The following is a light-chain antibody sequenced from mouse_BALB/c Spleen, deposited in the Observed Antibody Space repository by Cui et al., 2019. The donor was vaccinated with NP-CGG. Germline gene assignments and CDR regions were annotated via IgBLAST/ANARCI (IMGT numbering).Light chain of an antibody. CDR1: TGAVTTSNY. V-gene: IGLV1*01. CDR2: GTN. Sequence: QPVVPQESALTTSHGETVTLTCRSSTGAVTTSNYANWVQEKPDHLFTGLIGGTNNRPPGVPARFSGSLIGDKAALTITGAQTEDEAIYFCALWYSNHWVFGGGTKLTVL. CDR3: ALWYSNHWV. J-gene: IGLJ1*01.